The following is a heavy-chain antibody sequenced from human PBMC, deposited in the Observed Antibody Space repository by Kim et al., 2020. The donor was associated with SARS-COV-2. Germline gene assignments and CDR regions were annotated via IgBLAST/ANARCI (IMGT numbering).Heavy chain of an antibody. D-gene: IGHD4-17*01. CDR3: AKDLGYGDYDYYYYGMDV. CDR2: ISYDGSNK. Sequence: GGSLRLSCAASGFTFSSYGMHWVRQAPGKGLEWVAVISYDGSNKYYADSVKGRFTISRDNSKNTLYLQMNSLRAEDTAVYYCAKDLGYGDYDYYYYGMDVGGQGTTVTVSS. V-gene: IGHV3-30*18. J-gene: IGHJ6*02. CDR1: GFTFSSYG.